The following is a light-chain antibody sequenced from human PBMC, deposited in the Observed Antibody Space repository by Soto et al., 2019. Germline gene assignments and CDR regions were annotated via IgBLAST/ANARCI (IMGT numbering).Light chain of an antibody. J-gene: IGLJ2*01. CDR2: RNN. V-gene: IGLV1-47*01. CDR1: SSNIGINY. Sequence: QSVLPQPPSASGTPGPRGTISCSGSSSNIGINYVYWCQHRPGTAHKLHIYRNNQRPSGVPDRFSGSKSGTSASLTISGRRSEDEADYDCAAWDASLREVFGGGTKLTVL. CDR3: AAWDASLREV.